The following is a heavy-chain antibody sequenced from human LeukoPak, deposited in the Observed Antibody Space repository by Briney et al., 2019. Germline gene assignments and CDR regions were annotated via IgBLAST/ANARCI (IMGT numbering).Heavy chain of an antibody. V-gene: IGHV3-11*01. CDR3: ARGVAGATTSSMVFDY. CDR1: GFTFSDYY. D-gene: IGHD1-26*01. Sequence: GGSLRLSCAASGFTFSDYYMSWIRQAPGKGLEWVSYISSSGSTINYADSVKGRFTISRDNAKNSLYLQMNSLRAEDTAVYYCARGVAGATTSSMVFDYWGQGTLVTVSS. CDR2: ISSSGSTI. J-gene: IGHJ4*02.